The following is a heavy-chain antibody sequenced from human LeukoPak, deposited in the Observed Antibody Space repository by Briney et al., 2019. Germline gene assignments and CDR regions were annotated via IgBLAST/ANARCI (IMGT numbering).Heavy chain of an antibody. CDR3: ARDSGNDAFDI. CDR1: GGAFSGYY. V-gene: IGHV4-34*12. Sequence: SATPSLTRAVYGGAFSGYYWSWIRQPPGKGREWIGEIIHSGSTNYNPSLKSRVTISVDTSKNQFSLKLSSVTAADTAVYYCARDSGNDAFDIWGQGTIVTVSS. J-gene: IGHJ3*02. D-gene: IGHD3-10*01. CDR2: IIHSGST.